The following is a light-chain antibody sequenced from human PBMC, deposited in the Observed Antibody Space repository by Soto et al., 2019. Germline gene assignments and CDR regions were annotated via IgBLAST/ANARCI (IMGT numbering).Light chain of an antibody. J-gene: IGKJ1*01. CDR2: DAS. CDR3: QQYNNWRT. CDR1: QSVSSS. Sequence: IVMTQSPATLSVSPGERATLYCRASQSVSSSLAWYQQKPGQAPRLLIYDASTRATGIPARFSGSGSGTEFTLTISGLQSEDFAVYYCQQYNNWRTFGQGTKGDIK. V-gene: IGKV3-15*01.